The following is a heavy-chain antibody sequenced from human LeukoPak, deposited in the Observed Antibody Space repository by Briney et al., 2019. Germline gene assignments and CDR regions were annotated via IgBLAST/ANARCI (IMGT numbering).Heavy chain of an antibody. D-gene: IGHD3-22*01. CDR2: IGSSSSTRRTI. CDR1: GFTFSSYS. CDR3: AKTYYYDSSGWPGIDY. J-gene: IGHJ4*02. Sequence: GGSLRLSCAASGFTFSSYSMNWVRQAPGKGLEWVSYIGSSSSTRRTIYYADSVRGRFTISRDNAKNSLYLQMNSLRDEDTAVYYCAKTYYYDSSGWPGIDYWGQGTLVTVSS. V-gene: IGHV3-48*02.